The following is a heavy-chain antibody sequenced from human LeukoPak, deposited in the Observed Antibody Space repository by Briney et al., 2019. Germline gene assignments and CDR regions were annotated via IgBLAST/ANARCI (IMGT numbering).Heavy chain of an antibody. J-gene: IGHJ1*01. D-gene: IGHD3-22*01. CDR1: RFTFSSYA. CDR3: AKGGPYYYDSSGYYYEAEYFQH. CDR2: ISGSGGST. V-gene: IGHV3-23*01. Sequence: GSLRLSCAASRFTFSSYAMSWVRQAPGKGLEWVSAISGSGGSTYYADSVKGRFTISRDNSKNTLYLQMNSLRAEDTAVYYCAKGGPYYYDSSGYYYEAEYFQHWGQGTLVTVSS.